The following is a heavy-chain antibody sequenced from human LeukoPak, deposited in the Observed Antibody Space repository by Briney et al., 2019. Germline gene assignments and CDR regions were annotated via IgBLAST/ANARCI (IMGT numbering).Heavy chain of an antibody. D-gene: IGHD3-10*01. J-gene: IGHJ6*04. V-gene: IGHV1-18*04. Sequence: ASVTVSCKASGYTFTSYGISWVRQAPGEGLGGMGWFSAYEGKTTYAQKLQGRVTMTTDTSTRTAYVELRSLRSDDTAVYYCARLYGSGSYPNGDYYSYGMDVWGKGTTVTVSS. CDR1: GYTFTSYG. CDR2: FSAYEGKT. CDR3: ARLYGSGSYPNGDYYSYGMDV.